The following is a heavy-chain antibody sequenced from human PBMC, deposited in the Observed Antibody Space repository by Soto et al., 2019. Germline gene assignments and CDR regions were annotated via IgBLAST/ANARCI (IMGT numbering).Heavy chain of an antibody. D-gene: IGHD1-26*01. Sequence: QVQLVESGGGVVQPGRSLRLSCAASGFTFSSYGMHWVRQAPGKGLEWVAVIWYDGSNKYYADSVKGRFTISRDNSKNTLYLQMNSLRAEDTAVYYCASDAHYLWRCCDYWGQGTLVTVSS. CDR3: ASDAHYLWRCCDY. CDR1: GFTFSSYG. V-gene: IGHV3-33*01. CDR2: IWYDGSNK. J-gene: IGHJ4*02.